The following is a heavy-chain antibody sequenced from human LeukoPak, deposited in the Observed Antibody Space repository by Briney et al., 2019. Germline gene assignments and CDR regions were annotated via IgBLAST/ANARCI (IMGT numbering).Heavy chain of an antibody. D-gene: IGHD3-10*01. V-gene: IGHV4-39*07. J-gene: IGHJ4*02. Sequence: SETLSLTCTVSGGSISSSSYYWGWIRQPPGKGLEWIGSIYYSGSTNYNPSLKSRVTISVDTSKNQFSLKLSSVTAADTAVYYCAGKHMVRGVIDNDYWGQGTLVTVSS. CDR1: GGSISSSSYY. CDR2: IYYSGST. CDR3: AGKHMVRGVIDNDY.